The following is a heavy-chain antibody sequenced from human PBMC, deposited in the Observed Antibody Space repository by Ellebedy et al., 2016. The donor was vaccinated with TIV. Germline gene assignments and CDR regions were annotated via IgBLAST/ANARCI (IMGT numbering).Heavy chain of an antibody. CDR1: GFTFSDYY. CDR3: ARDVRFIDQQHNWFDP. V-gene: IGHV3-11*01. J-gene: IGHJ5*02. D-gene: IGHD6-13*01. Sequence: GGSLRLSCAASGFTFSDYYMSWIRQAPGKGLEWVSYISSSGSPMYYADSVKGRFTISRDNAKNSLYLQMSSLRAEDTAVYYCARDVRFIDQQHNWFDPWGQGTLVTVSS. CDR2: ISSSGSPM.